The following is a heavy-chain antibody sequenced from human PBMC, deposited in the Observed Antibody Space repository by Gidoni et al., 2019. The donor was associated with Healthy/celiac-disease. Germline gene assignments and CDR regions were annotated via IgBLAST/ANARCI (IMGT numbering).Heavy chain of an antibody. Sequence: QVQLQESGPGLLQPSQTLSPTCTASVGPLSSLHYYWCWTRQPFGQGMEWIGRISRRGGRQPAGKGQEWSGRIYTSGSTNDNPSYKSRVTISLDTSKNQFSLKLLSVTATDTAVYYCARVLGAYSNYDYCYYGMDVWGQGTTVTVSS. V-gene: IGHV4-61*02. J-gene: IGHJ6*02. D-gene: IGHD4-4*01. CDR1: VGPLSSLHYY. CDR3: ARVLGAYSNYDYCYYGMDV. CDR2: IYTSGST.